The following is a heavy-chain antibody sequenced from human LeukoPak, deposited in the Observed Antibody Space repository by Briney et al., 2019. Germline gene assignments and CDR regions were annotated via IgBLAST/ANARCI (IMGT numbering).Heavy chain of an antibody. J-gene: IGHJ3*02. CDR2: ISWNSGSI. CDR1: GFTFDDYA. V-gene: IGHV3-9*03. Sequence: GGSPRLSCAASGFTFDDYAMHWVRQAPGKGLEWFSGISWNSGSIGYADSVKGRFTISRDNAKNSLYLQMNSLRAEDMALYYCAKDRTYSGSYAGAFDIWGLGTMVTVSS. D-gene: IGHD1-26*01. CDR3: AKDRTYSGSYAGAFDI.